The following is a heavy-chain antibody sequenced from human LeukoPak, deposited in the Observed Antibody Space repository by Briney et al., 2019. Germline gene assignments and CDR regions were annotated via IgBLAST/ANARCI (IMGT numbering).Heavy chain of an antibody. CDR2: SIPFFGAA. Sequence: SVKVSCKASGDTFNSYVFSWVRQAPGQGLEWMGGSIPFFGAANYAQKFQGRVTITADTSTSTAYMELSSLRSDDTAIYYCARGSRTGCYYFDYWGKETRVTVSS. V-gene: IGHV1-69*06. CDR1: GDTFNSYV. D-gene: IGHD6-19*01. CDR3: ARGSRTGCYYFDY. J-gene: IGHJ4*02.